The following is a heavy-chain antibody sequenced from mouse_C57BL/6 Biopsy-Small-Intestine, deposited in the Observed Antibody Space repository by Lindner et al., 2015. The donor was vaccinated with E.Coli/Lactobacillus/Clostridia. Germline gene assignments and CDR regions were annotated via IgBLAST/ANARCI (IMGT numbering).Heavy chain of an antibody. D-gene: IGHD1-1*01. V-gene: IGHV5-17*01. CDR2: ISSGSSFI. Sequence: VQLQESGGGLVKPGGSLKLSCAASGFTFSDYGVHWVRQAPEKGLEWVAYISSGSSFIHYADTVKGRFTISRDNAENTLFLQMTSLRSEDTAMYYCTREGELGFYYYGSSYTWFANWGQGTLVTVSA. CDR3: TREGELGFYYYGSSYTWFAN. J-gene: IGHJ3*01. CDR1: GFTFSDYG.